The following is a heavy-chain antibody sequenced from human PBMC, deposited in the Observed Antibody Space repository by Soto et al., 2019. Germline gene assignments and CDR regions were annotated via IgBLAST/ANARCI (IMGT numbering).Heavy chain of an antibody. CDR1: GGSFSGYY. Sequence: PSETLSLTCAVYGGSFSGYYWSWIRQPPGKGLEWIGEINHSGSTNYNPSLKSRVTISVDTSKNQFSLKLSSVTAADTAVYYCARDPGRQGKIWFGELRDAFDIWGQGTMVTVSS. J-gene: IGHJ3*02. CDR3: ARDPGRQGKIWFGELRDAFDI. V-gene: IGHV4-34*01. CDR2: INHSGST. D-gene: IGHD3-10*01.